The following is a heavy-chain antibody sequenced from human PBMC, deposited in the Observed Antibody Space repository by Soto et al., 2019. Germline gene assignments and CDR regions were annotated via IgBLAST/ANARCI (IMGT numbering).Heavy chain of an antibody. CDR2: INHRGST. CDR1: GGSFNNFH. J-gene: IGHJ4*02. V-gene: IGHV4-34*01. CDR3: ARGHFGSRSYDN. Sequence: SETLSLTCAVYGGSFNNFHWSWIRQPPGKGLEWIGEINHRGSTNFNPSLKSRVTISIDTSKNQVSLKLSSVTAADTAVYYCARGHFGSRSYDNWGQGTLVTVSS. D-gene: IGHD3-10*01.